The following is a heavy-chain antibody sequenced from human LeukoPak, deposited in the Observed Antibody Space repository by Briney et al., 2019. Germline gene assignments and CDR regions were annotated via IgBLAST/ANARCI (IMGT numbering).Heavy chain of an antibody. J-gene: IGHJ6*03. CDR3: ARGPLRVTTLRAYYYYYMDV. D-gene: IGHD2-21*02. V-gene: IGHV4-59*12. CDR2: IYYSGST. Sequence: SETLSLTCSVSGGSISTYYWTWIRQPPGKGLEWIGYIYYSGSTNYNPSLKSRVTISLDTSKNQFSLKLSSVTAADTAVYYCARGPLRVTTLRAYYYYYMDVWGKGTTVTVSS. CDR1: GGSISTYY.